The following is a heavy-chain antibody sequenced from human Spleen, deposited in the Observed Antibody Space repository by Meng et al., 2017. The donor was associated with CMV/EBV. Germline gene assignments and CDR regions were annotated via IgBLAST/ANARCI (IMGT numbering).Heavy chain of an antibody. CDR1: GYAINSGYY. D-gene: IGHD3/OR15-3a*01. V-gene: IGHV4-38-2*02. CDR3: ARDNRGFYSDFWTGFKDLYYCYGLDV. J-gene: IGHJ6*02. Sequence: SETLSLTCSVSGYAINSGYYWGWIRQPPGKGLEWIGSFYHNGSTYYNPSLKSRVTISVDTSKNQFSLNLSSVTAADTAVYYCARDNRGFYSDFWTGFKDLYYCYGLDVWGLGTTVTVS. CDR2: FYHNGST.